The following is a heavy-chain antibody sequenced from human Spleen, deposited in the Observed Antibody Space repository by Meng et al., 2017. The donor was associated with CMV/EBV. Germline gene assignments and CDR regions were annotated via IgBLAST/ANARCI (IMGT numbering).Heavy chain of an antibody. CDR1: GGSLIISNFY. CDR2: IYYSGST. CDR3: ASQTAGVY. J-gene: IGHJ4*02. V-gene: IGHV4-39*01. Sequence: SLPCSVAGGSLIISNFYWGWIRQPPGQGLEWIVSIYYSGSTYYNPSLKSRVTISVDTSKNQFSLKLSSVTAADTAVYYCASQTAGVYWGQGTLVTVSS. D-gene: IGHD6-25*01.